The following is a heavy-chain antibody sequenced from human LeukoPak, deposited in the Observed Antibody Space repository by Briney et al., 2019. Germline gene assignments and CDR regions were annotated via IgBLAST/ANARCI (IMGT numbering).Heavy chain of an antibody. CDR1: GGTFSSYA. Sequence: SVKVSCKASGGTFSSYAISWVRQAPGQGLEWMGRIITILGIANYAQKFQGRVTITADKSTSTAYMELSSLRSEDTAVYYCARDPRSAAAGTDYWGQGTLVTVSS. D-gene: IGHD6-13*01. J-gene: IGHJ4*02. CDR3: ARDPRSAAAGTDY. CDR2: IITILGIA. V-gene: IGHV1-69*04.